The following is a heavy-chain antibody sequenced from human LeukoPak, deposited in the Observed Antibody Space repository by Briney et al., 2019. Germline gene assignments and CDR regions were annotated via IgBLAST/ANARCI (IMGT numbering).Heavy chain of an antibody. V-gene: IGHV3-23*01. J-gene: IGHJ2*01. D-gene: IGHD6-19*01. Sequence: GGSLRLSCAASRFTFSSYFMSWVRQAPGKGLEWVSVISGSGGTTYYAVSVKGRFTISRDNSKNTLYLRMNSLRAEDTAVYYCAKDVPGGWWYFDLWGRGTLVTVSS. CDR2: ISGSGGTT. CDR3: AKDVPGGWWYFDL. CDR1: RFTFSSYF.